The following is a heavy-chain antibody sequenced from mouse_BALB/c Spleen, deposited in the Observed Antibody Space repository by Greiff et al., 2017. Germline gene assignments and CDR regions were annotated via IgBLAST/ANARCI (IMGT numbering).Heavy chain of an antibody. V-gene: IGHV5-15*02. CDR2: ISNLAYSI. CDR1: GFTFSDLG. CDR3: AREGNLWYIDD. Sequence: VMLVESGGGLVQPGGSRKLSCAASGFTFSDLGMAWVRQAPGKGPEWVAFISNLAYSIYYADTVTGRFTISRENAKYTLYLEMSSLMSEDTAMYYCAREGNLWYIDDWGAGTTVTVSS. D-gene: IGHD2-1*01. J-gene: IGHJ1*01.